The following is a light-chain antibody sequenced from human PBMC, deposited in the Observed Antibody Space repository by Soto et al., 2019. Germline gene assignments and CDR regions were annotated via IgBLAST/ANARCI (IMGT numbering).Light chain of an antibody. CDR3: QKYRRPLA. J-gene: IGKJ5*01. V-gene: IGKV3-20*01. CDR1: QSVSSSY. Sequence: IVLTHSPCTLSLSTGERATLSSRASQSVSSSYLAWSQQNTGQAPSLLIYGASSRATRIPDRFSGSGSGKDFPITSSVQQDDDVANYYHQKYRRPLAFGQGTRLEIK. CDR2: GAS.